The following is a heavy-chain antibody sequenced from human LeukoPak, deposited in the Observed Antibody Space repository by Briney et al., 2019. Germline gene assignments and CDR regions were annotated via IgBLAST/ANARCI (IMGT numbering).Heavy chain of an antibody. CDR1: GGSFSGYY. J-gene: IGHJ3*02. CDR2: INHSGST. D-gene: IGHD3-16*02. V-gene: IGHV4-34*01. CDR3: AREVVDYVWGSYPQRGAFDI. Sequence: SETLSLTCAVYGGSFSGYYWSWIRQPPGKGLEWIGEINHSGSTNYNPSLKSRVTISVDTSKNQFSLKLSSVTAADTAVYYCAREVVDYVWGSYPQRGAFDIWGQGTMVTVSS.